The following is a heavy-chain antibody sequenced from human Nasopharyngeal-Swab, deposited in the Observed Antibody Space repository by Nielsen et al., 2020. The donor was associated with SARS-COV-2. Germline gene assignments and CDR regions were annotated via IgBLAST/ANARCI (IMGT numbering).Heavy chain of an antibody. CDR2: IFYSGHT. CDR1: GGSISSSRYY. CDR3: ARLSITMVRGVIGYYYGMDV. J-gene: IGHJ6*02. Sequence: SETLSLTCSVSGGSISSSRYYWGWIRQPPGKGLEWIGSIFYSGHTYYNPSLKSRVIVSVDTSKNQFSLRLTSVTAADTAVYYCARLSITMVRGVIGYYYGMDVWGQGTTVAVSS. D-gene: IGHD3-10*01. V-gene: IGHV4-39*01.